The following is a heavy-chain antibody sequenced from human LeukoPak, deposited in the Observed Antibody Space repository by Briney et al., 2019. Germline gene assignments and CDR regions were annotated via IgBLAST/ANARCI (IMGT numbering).Heavy chain of an antibody. V-gene: IGHV1-8*02. D-gene: IGHD2-21*02. CDR3: ARDGVFRFEVGDVYYYYMDV. J-gene: IGHJ6*03. CDR2: MNPNSGNT. CDR1: GYTFTSYA. Sequence: ASVKVSCKASGYTFTSYAMNWVRQAPGQGLEWMGWMNPNSGNTGYAQKFQGRVTMTRNTSISTAYMDLTRLIFDDTAMYYCARDGVFRFEVGDVYYYYMDVWGKGTTVIISS.